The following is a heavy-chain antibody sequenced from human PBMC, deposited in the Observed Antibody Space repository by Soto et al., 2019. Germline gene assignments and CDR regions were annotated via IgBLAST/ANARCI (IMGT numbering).Heavy chain of an antibody. CDR1: WSTFGRSA. CDR2: IIPIFGTA. J-gene: IGHJ6*02. V-gene: IGHV1-69*13. Sequence: GASVKVSWEAFWSTFGRSAISWGRQAPGQRLEWMGGIIPIFGTANYAQKFQGRVTITADESTSTAYMELSSLRSEDTAVYYCARHLDTAMLRGVHDHQYGMDVWAQRTTVIVSS. CDR3: ARHLDTAMLRGVHDHQYGMDV. D-gene: IGHD5-18*01.